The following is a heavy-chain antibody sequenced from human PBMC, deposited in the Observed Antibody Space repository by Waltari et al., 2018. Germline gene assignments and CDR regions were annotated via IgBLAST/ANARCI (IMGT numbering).Heavy chain of an antibody. D-gene: IGHD6-13*01. J-gene: IGHJ4*02. Sequence: QVQLEQWGAGLLKPSETLSLNCAVYGGAFSGYYWSWIRQPAGKGPEWSGEINHSGRTNSNPSLKSRGTISVDTSNDRFSLKLSSLTAADTALYYCARGGFSSSWYSPQYYFDYWGQGTLVTVSS. CDR2: INHSGRT. CDR3: ARGGFSSSWYSPQYYFDY. V-gene: IGHV4-34*01. CDR1: GGAFSGYY.